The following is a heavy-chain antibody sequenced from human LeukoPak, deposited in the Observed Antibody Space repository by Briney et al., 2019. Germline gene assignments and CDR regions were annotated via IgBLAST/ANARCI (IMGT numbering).Heavy chain of an antibody. Sequence: SETLSLTCAVYGGSFSGYYWSWLRQPPGKGLEWIGEINHCGSTNYNPSLKSRVTISVDTSKNQFSLKLSSVTAADTAVYYCARGRGYCSSTSCSPFDDWGQGTLVTVSS. D-gene: IGHD2-2*01. J-gene: IGHJ4*02. CDR3: ARGRGYCSSTSCSPFDD. CDR2: INHCGST. CDR1: GGSFSGYY. V-gene: IGHV4-34*01.